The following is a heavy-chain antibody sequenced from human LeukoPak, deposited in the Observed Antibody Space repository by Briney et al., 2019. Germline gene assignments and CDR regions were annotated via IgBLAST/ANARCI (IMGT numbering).Heavy chain of an antibody. CDR3: ASEHSSSWTRGRAFDI. CDR1: GGSFSGYY. Sequence: SETMSFTCAVDGGSFSGYYWSWIRQPPGKGLEWSGEINHSGSTNYNPSLKSRVTISVDTSKNQFSLKLSSLTAADTAVYYCASEHSSSWTRGRAFDIWGQGTMVTVSS. J-gene: IGHJ3*02. V-gene: IGHV4-34*01. D-gene: IGHD6-13*01. CDR2: INHSGST.